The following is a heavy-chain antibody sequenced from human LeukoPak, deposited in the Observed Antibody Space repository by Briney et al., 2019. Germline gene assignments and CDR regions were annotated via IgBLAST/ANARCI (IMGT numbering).Heavy chain of an antibody. CDR2: ISAYNGNT. J-gene: IGHJ4*02. V-gene: IGHV1-18*01. CDR1: GYTFTNYG. Sequence: GASVKVSCKASGYTFTNYGISWVRQAPGQGLEWMGWISAYNGNTNYAQKLQGRVTMTEDTSTDTAYMELSSLRSEDTAVYYCAIYCSSTSCSDYWGQGTLVTVSS. D-gene: IGHD2-2*01. CDR3: AIYCSSTSCSDY.